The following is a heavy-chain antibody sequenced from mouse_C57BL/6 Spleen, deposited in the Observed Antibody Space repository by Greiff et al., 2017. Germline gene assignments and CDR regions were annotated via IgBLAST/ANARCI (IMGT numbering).Heavy chain of an antibody. Sequence: QVQLQQSGAELMKPGASVKLSCKATGYTFTGYWIGWVKQRPGHGLEWIGEILPGSGSTNYNEKFKGKATFTAETASNPAYMQLSSLTTEDSAISDCSRGLYDYPYYYAMDYWGQGTSVTVSS. J-gene: IGHJ4*01. V-gene: IGHV1-9*01. CDR1: GYTFTGYW. CDR2: ILPGSGST. D-gene: IGHD2-4*01. CDR3: SRGLYDYPYYYAMDY.